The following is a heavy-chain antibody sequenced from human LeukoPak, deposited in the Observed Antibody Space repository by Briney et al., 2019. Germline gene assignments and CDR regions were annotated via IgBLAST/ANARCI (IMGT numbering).Heavy chain of an antibody. CDR1: GYTFTSYG. J-gene: IGHJ4*02. Sequence: ASVKVSCKASGYTFTSYGISWVRQAPGQGLEWMGWISAYNGNTNYAQKLQGRVTMTTDTSTSTAYMELRSLRSDDTAVYYCAREDCSSTSCYVGYYFDYWGQGTLVTVPS. CDR3: AREDCSSTSCYVGYYFDY. V-gene: IGHV1-18*01. D-gene: IGHD2-2*01. CDR2: ISAYNGNT.